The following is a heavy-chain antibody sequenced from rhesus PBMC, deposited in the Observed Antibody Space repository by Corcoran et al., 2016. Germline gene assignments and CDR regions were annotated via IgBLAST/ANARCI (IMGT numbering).Heavy chain of an antibody. D-gene: IGHD2-39*02. J-gene: IGHJ4*01. CDR1: GFSIITPVTV. CDR3: ARGRYCSGGVCYLYFDY. Sequence: QVTLKESGPALVKPTQTLTLTCTFSGFSIITPVTVVGWIRQPPGNALDLLSMIYWNDSKSFNPSQKNRLTMSKEPTKNQVVLTLTKMDPVDTATYFCARGRYCSGGVCYLYFDYWGQGVLVTVSS. CDR2: IYWNDSK. V-gene: IGHV2-95*01.